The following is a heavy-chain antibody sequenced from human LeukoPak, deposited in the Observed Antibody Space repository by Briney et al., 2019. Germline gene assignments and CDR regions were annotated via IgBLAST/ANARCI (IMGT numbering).Heavy chain of an antibody. CDR2: IYYSGST. Sequence: SETLSLTCTVSGNSISSGDNYWSWIRQPAGKGLEWIGYIYYSGSTNYNPSLKSRVTISVDTSKNQFSLKLSSVTAADTAVYYCARGAAKRWLQLMEFDYWGQGTLVTVSS. D-gene: IGHD5-24*01. J-gene: IGHJ4*02. V-gene: IGHV4-61*10. CDR3: ARGAAKRWLQLMEFDY. CDR1: GNSISSGDNY.